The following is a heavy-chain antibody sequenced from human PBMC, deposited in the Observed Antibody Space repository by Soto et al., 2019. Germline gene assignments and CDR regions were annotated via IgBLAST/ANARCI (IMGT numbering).Heavy chain of an antibody. CDR1: GFDLTSSM. Sequence: GSLRLSCVASGFDLTSSMMNLVRQAPWKVLDWVASISGSGKDTFYRHSVNGRFAISRESAGTLLFLRMESVKVEETAVYDCARVYLVAGSALYCAMVVWGPGTAVTVSS. D-gene: IGHD2-15*01. V-gene: IGHV3-21*01. CDR3: ARVYLVAGSALYCAMVV. J-gene: IGHJ6*02. CDR2: ISGSGKDT.